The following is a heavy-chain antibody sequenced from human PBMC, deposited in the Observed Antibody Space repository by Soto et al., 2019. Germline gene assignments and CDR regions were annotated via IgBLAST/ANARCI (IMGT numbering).Heavy chain of an antibody. D-gene: IGHD5-12*01. Sequence: PGGCLRLSCAASAFTFSDYYMSCIRQAPGKGLEWVSYISSSSSYTNYADSVKGRFTISRDNAKNSLYLQMNSLRAEDTAVYYCARDRGYSGYDWLGDYYYGMDVWGQGTTVTVSS. J-gene: IGHJ6*02. CDR1: AFTFSDYY. CDR3: ARDRGYSGYDWLGDYYYGMDV. CDR2: ISSSSSYT. V-gene: IGHV3-11*05.